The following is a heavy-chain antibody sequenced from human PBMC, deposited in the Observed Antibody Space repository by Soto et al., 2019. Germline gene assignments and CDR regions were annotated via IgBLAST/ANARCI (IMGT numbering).Heavy chain of an antibody. CDR2: IYPGDSDT. Sequence: GESLKISCKGSGYSFTSYWIGWVRQMPGKGLEWMGIIYPGDSDTRYSPSFQGQVTISADKSISTAYLQWSSLKASDTAMYYCARQSSGGQWLVGQDDYYCYGRDVWGQGTTVTVSS. J-gene: IGHJ6*02. D-gene: IGHD6-19*01. V-gene: IGHV5-51*01. CDR3: ARQSSGGQWLVGQDDYYCYGRDV. CDR1: GYSFTSYW.